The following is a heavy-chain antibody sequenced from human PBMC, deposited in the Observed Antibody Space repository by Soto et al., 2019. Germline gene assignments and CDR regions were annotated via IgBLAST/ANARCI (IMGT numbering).Heavy chain of an antibody. J-gene: IGHJ4*02. CDR1: GYSFTSYW. CDR2: IYPADSDT. CDR3: AKFRVGGYCTSDVCYQFDN. D-gene: IGHD2-8*01. Sequence: GESLKISCKGSGYSFTSYWIGWVRQMPGKGLEWMGIIYPADSDTRYSPSFEGQVTISADNSISTAYLQWSSLKASDTAMYYCAKFRVGGYCTSDVCYQFDNWGLGTLVTVSS. V-gene: IGHV5-51*01.